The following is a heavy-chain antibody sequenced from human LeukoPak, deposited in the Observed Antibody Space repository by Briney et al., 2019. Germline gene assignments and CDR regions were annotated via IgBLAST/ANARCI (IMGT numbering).Heavy chain of an antibody. CDR2: IYYSGST. J-gene: IGHJ4*02. V-gene: IGHV4-39*01. CDR3: ARPLRLANYYFDY. CDR1: GGSISSSSYY. Sequence: PSETLSLTCTVSGGSISSSSYYWGWIRQPPGKGLEWIGTIYYSGSTNYNPSLKSRVTISVDTSKNQFSLKLSSVTAADTAVYYCARPLRLANYYFDYWGQGTLVTVSS. D-gene: IGHD6-19*01.